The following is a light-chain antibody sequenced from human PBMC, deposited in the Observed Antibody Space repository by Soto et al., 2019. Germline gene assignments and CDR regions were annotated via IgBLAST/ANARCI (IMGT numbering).Light chain of an antibody. CDR2: SYD. V-gene: IGLV1-44*01. CDR3: AAWDDSLNGLV. Sequence: QSVLTQPPSASGTPGQRVTISCSGSSSNIGSNAVTWYQQLPGTAPRLLIYSYDERPSGVPDRFSGSKSGTSASLAISGLQSEDEADYYCAAWDDSLNGLVFGG. CDR1: SSNIGSNA. J-gene: IGLJ3*02.